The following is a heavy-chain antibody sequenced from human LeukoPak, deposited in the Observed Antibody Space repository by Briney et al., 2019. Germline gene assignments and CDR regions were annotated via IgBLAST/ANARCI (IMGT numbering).Heavy chain of an antibody. J-gene: IGHJ4*02. Sequence: GGSLRLSCAASGFTFNNYGMGWVRQTPGKGLEWVATIGTSGANTYHADSVKGRFTISRDNSKSTLYLQMNSLRAEDTAVYHCAKKSGDHFHFDFWGQGTLVTVSS. V-gene: IGHV3-23*01. D-gene: IGHD2-21*01. CDR1: GFTFNNYG. CDR3: AKKSGDHFHFDF. CDR2: IGTSGANT.